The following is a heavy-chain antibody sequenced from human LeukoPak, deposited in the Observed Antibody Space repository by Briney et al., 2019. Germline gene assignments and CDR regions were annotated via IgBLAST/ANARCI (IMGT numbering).Heavy chain of an antibody. Sequence: GGSLRLSCAASGFSVSSNYMSWVRQAPGKGLEWVSIIYSGGSTYYADSVKGRFTISRDNAKNTLYLQMNSLRAEDTAVYYCATSSSDYWGQGTLVTVSS. J-gene: IGHJ4*02. V-gene: IGHV3-53*01. D-gene: IGHD2-2*01. CDR2: IYSGGST. CDR3: ATSSSDY. CDR1: GFSVSSNY.